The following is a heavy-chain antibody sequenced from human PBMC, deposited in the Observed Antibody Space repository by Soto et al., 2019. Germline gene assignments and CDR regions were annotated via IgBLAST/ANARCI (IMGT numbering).Heavy chain of an antibody. J-gene: IGHJ4*02. CDR2: IYYNGFT. V-gene: IGHV4-39*01. CDR1: GGSISSNSHY. Sequence: QLQLQESGPGLVKPSETLSLSCSVSGGSISSNSHYWAWLRQPPGKGLEWIGSIYYNGFTYYSPSLKSRLTISVDTSKNHFSLKLLSVTPADTAVYYCARQDDFWSGYNTFDSWGQGTLVTVSS. D-gene: IGHD3-3*01. CDR3: ARQDDFWSGYNTFDS.